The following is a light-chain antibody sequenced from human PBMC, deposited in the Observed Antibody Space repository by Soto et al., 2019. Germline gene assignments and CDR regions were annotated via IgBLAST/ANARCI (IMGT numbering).Light chain of an antibody. Sequence: DIQMTQSPSTLSASVGDTVTVTCRASQSVSGWLAWYQQKPGKAPNLLIYDASTLKSGVPSRFSGSGSGTEFTLTISSLQPDDFATYYCQQYDTYPWTFGQGTKVDIK. CDR1: QSVSGW. V-gene: IGKV1-5*01. CDR3: QQYDTYPWT. CDR2: DAS. J-gene: IGKJ1*01.